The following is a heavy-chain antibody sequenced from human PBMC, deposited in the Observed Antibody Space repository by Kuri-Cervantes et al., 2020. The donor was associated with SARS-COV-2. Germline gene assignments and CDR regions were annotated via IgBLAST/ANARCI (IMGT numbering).Heavy chain of an antibody. CDR3: ARHEWEPYYFDY. CDR1: GFTFSSYA. D-gene: IGHD1-26*01. Sequence: SETLSLTCAASGFTFSSYAISWVRQAPGKGLEWIGSIYYSGSTYYNPSLKSRVTISVDTSKNQFSLKLSSVTAADTAVYYCARHEWEPYYFDYWGQGTLVTVSS. V-gene: IGHV4-39*01. CDR2: IYYSGST. J-gene: IGHJ4*02.